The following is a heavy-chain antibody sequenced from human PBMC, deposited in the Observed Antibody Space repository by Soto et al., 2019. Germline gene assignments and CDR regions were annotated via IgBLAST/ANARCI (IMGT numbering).Heavy chain of an antibody. CDR1: GFTFNDFY. D-gene: IGHD4-17*01. CDR2: INTRGEDI. J-gene: IGHJ5*02. CDR3: AREMLNGDYGRNWFDP. Sequence: QLQLVEAGGGLVKPGGSLRLSCAASGFTFNDFYMIWFRQAPGRGLEWLAYINTRGEDIYYADSVRGRVTISRDNGKNSVYLQMSSLRVEDTALYFCAREMLNGDYGRNWFDPWGQGTPVTVSA. V-gene: IGHV3-11*01.